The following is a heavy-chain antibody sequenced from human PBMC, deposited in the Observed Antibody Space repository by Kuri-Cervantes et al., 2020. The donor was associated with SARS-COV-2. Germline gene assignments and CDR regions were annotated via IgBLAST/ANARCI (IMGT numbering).Heavy chain of an antibody. D-gene: IGHD2-2*02. CDR3: ARYCSSVSCYSLRAILDY. CDR1: GFTFSSYA. J-gene: IGHJ4*02. CDR2: ISGSGGST. V-gene: IGHV3-23*01. Sequence: GESLKISCAASGFTFSSYAMSWVRQAPGKGLEWVSAISGSGGSTYYADSVKGRFTISRDNSKNTLYLQMNSLRAEDTAVYYCARYCSSVSCYSLRAILDYWGPGTLVTVSS.